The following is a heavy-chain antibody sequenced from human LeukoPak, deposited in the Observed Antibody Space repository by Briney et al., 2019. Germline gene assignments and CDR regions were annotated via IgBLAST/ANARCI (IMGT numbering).Heavy chain of an antibody. Sequence: PGGSLRLSCAASGFTFSSYGMHWVRQAPGKGLEWVAFIRYDGRNKYYADSVKGRFTISRDNSKNTLYLQMNSLRAEDTAVYYCAKPEYGSGSYYYFDYWGQGTLVTVSS. CDR1: GFTFSSYG. CDR3: AKPEYGSGSYYYFDY. V-gene: IGHV3-30*02. CDR2: IRYDGRNK. D-gene: IGHD3-10*01. J-gene: IGHJ4*02.